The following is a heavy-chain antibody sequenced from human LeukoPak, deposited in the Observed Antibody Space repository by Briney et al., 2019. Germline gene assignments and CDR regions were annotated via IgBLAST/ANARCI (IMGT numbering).Heavy chain of an antibody. CDR2: IWYDGSNK. J-gene: IGHJ4*02. V-gene: IGHV3-33*01. Sequence: GGSLRLSCAASGFTFRSYGMHWVRQAPGKGLEWVAVIWYDGSNKDYADSVKGRFTISRDNSKNTLYLQMNSLRAEDTAVYYCARDRDDILTGYYLFDYWGQGTLVTVSS. CDR3: ARDRDDILTGYYLFDY. D-gene: IGHD3-9*01. CDR1: GFTFRSYG.